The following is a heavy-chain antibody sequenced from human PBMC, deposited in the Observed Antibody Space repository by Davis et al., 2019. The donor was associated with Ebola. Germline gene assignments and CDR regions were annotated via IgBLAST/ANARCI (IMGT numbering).Heavy chain of an antibody. CDR3: AKETTATTDFDY. V-gene: IGHV3-30*18. CDR2: ISYDGSNK. Sequence: PGGSLRLSCAASGFSFSSYDMHWVRPAPGKGLEWVAVISYDGSNKYYADSVKGRFTVSRDNSKYTLYLQMNSLRREDSAMYYCAKETTATTDFDYWGQGTLVTVSS. D-gene: IGHD4-17*01. CDR1: GFSFSSYD. J-gene: IGHJ4*02.